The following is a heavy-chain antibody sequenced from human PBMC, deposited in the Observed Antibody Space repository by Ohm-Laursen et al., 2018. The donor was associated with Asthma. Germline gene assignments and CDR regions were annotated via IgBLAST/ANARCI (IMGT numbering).Heavy chain of an antibody. D-gene: IGHD3-3*01. V-gene: IGHV3-30*03. CDR3: ARDNFAFWIGSPPDY. CDR2: ISYDGSNI. J-gene: IGHJ4*02. Sequence: SLRLSCTASGFTFGSYAMHWVRQAPGKGLEWVAFISYDGSNIYYGDSVKGRFTVFRDNSNYILYLQMNSLRAEDTAVYYCARDNFAFWIGSPPDYWGQGTLVTVSS. CDR1: GFTFGSYA.